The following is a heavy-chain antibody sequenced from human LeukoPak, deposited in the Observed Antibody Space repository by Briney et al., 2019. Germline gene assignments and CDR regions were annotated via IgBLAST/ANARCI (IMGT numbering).Heavy chain of an antibody. CDR2: ISSSSSYI. D-gene: IGHD5-12*01. CDR3: ARDPGPTGWLEYCFDY. CDR1: GFTFSSYW. V-gene: IGHV3-21*01. J-gene: IGHJ4*02. Sequence: GGSLRLSCAASGFTFSSYWMSWVRQAPGKGLEWVSSISSSSSYIYYADSVKGRFTISRDNAKNSLYLQMNSLRAEDTAVYYCARDPGPTGWLEYCFDYWGQGTLVTVSS.